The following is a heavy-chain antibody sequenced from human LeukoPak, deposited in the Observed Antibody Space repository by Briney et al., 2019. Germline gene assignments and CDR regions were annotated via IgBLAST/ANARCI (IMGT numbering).Heavy chain of an antibody. V-gene: IGHV3-48*03. CDR2: ISISANTI. Sequence: GRSLRLSCAASGFTFSSYEMNWVRQAPGKGLEWVSYISISANTIYYADSVKGRFTISRDNAKNSLYLQMNSLRVEDTAVYYCAREGLWGAARDAFDIWGQGTMVTVSS. CDR1: GFTFSSYE. D-gene: IGHD6-6*01. J-gene: IGHJ3*02. CDR3: AREGLWGAARDAFDI.